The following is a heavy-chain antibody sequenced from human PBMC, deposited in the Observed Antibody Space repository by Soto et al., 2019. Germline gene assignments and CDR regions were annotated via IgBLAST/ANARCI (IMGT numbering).Heavy chain of an antibody. V-gene: IGHV1-2*02. J-gene: IGHJ4*02. CDR3: ARAGSSCSGGSCSFAY. CDR2: INPNTGNT. Sequence: QVQLVQSGADLKKPGASVKVSCKTSGYTFSGHFLQWVRQAPGAGPEWMGWINPNTGNTKYGQKCEGRVTMTRDMSSSTAYMELTRLTVDDTAVYFCARAGSSCSGGSCSFAYWGQGSLVTVSS. CDR1: GYTFSGHF. D-gene: IGHD2-15*01.